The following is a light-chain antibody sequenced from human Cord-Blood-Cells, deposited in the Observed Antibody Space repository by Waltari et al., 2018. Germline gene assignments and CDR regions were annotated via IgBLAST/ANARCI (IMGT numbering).Light chain of an antibody. V-gene: IGLV3-1*01. CDR2: QDS. Sequence: SYELTQPPSVSVSPGQTASITCSGDKLGEKYACWYQQKPGQSPVLVIYQDSKRHSGIPERFSGSNSGNTATLTISGTQAMDEADYYCQAWDSSTAVFGGGTKLTVL. CDR3: QAWDSSTAV. CDR1: KLGEKY. J-gene: IGLJ3*02.